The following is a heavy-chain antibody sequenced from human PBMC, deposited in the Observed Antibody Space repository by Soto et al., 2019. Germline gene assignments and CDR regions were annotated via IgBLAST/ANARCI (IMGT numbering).Heavy chain of an antibody. D-gene: IGHD3-22*01. CDR1: GGSISSGDYY. V-gene: IGHV4-30-4*01. J-gene: IGHJ4*02. CDR3: ARADRVEPPPT. CDR2: IYYSGST. Sequence: SETLSLTCTVSGGSISSGDYYWSWIRQPPGKGLEWIGYIYYSGSTYYTPSLKSRVTISVDTSKNQFSLKLSSVTAADTAVYYCARADRVEPPPTWGQGTLVTVSS.